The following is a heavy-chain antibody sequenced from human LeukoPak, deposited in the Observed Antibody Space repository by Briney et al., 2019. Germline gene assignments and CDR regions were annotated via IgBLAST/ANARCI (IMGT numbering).Heavy chain of an antibody. Sequence: ASVKVSCKASGYTFTSYDINWVRQATGQGLEWMGWMNPNSGNTGYAQKFQGRVTITRNTSISTAYMELSSLRSEDTAVYYCARESLVPAANYGFYFDYWGQGTLVTVSS. V-gene: IGHV1-8*03. CDR1: GYTFTSYD. CDR2: MNPNSGNT. D-gene: IGHD2-2*01. J-gene: IGHJ4*02. CDR3: ARESLVPAANYGFYFDY.